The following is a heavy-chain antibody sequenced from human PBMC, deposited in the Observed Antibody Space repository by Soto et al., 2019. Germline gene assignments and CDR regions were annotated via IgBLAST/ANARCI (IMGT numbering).Heavy chain of an antibody. CDR1: GFTFSSYA. J-gene: IGHJ5*02. CDR2: ISGSGGNT. V-gene: IGHV3-23*01. Sequence: EVQLLESGGGLVQPGGSLRLSCAASGFTFSSYAMSWVRQAPGKGLEWVSDISGSGGNTYYADSAKGRLTISRDNSKNTLLLQLNSLRAEGTAVYYWAKSATVRGGGWFDPWGQGNLVTVSS. D-gene: IGHD3-10*01. CDR3: AKSATVRGGGWFDP.